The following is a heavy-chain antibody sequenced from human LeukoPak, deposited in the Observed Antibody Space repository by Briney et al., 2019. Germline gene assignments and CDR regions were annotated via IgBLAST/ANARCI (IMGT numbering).Heavy chain of an antibody. CDR1: GGSFSGYY. D-gene: IGHD1/OR15-1a*01. J-gene: IGHJ6*03. V-gene: IGHV4-34*01. CDR2: INHSGST. Sequence: SETLSLTCAVYGGSFSGYYWSWIRQPPGKGLEWIGEINHSGSTNYNPSLKSRVTISVDTSKNQFSLKLNSVTAADTAVYYCARGCPNIGTGTDYYYYYMDVWGKGTTVTVSS. CDR3: ARGCPNIGTGTDYYYYYMDV.